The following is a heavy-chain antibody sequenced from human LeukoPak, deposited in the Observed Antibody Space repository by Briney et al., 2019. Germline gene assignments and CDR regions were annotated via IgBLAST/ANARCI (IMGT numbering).Heavy chain of an antibody. CDR1: GGSISSSSYN. D-gene: IGHD2-2*01. V-gene: IGHV4-39*01. CDR3: ATTVGLYCSSTSCAAFDY. CDR2: IYYSGST. J-gene: IGHJ4*02. Sequence: SSETLSLTCTVSGGSISSSSYNWGCIRQPPGKGLECIGSIYYSGSTYYNPSLKSRVTISVDTSKNQFSLKLSSVTAADTAVYYCATTVGLYCSSTSCAAFDYWGQGTLVTVSS.